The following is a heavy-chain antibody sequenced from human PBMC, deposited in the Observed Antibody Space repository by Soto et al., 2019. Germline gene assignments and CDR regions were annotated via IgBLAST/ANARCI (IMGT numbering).Heavy chain of an antibody. Sequence: QVQLQESGPGLMKPSGTLSLICSVSGESVGRGTNYWSWVRQAPGRGLEWIGYIFDAATAIYNPSFESRVSISLDAAKTQVSLKLTSVTAADTAIYYCARDRRGRADGFIYYYGMEIWGHGTSFTVSS. V-gene: IGHV4-61*01. J-gene: IGHJ6*02. D-gene: IGHD6-13*01. CDR2: IFDAATA. CDR1: GESVGRGTNY. CDR3: ARDRRGRADGFIYYYGMEI.